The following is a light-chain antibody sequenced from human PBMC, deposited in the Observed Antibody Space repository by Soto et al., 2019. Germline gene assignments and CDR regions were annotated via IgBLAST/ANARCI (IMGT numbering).Light chain of an antibody. CDR3: MQALQTSYT. CDR1: QSLLHFNGYNY. CDR2: LGS. V-gene: IGKV2-28*01. J-gene: IGKJ2*01. Sequence: DIVMTQSPLPLPVTPGEPASISCRSSQSLLHFNGYNYLDWYLQRPGQSPQLLIYLGSNRASGVPDRFSGSRSGTDFTLKIRRVEAEDVGVYYCMQALQTSYTFGQGTKLEIK.